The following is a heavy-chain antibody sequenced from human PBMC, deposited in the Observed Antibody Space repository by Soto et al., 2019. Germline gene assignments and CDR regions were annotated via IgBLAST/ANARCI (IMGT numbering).Heavy chain of an antibody. CDR2: ISDDGSNK. Sequence: GWSLRLSCASSVFTFINYGMHWVRQAPGKGLEWVAFISDDGSNKYYADSMKGRLTMSRDNSKRTLYLQMSSLRVEDTAVYYCTKRRNVLRFLEWSSGMEVWGQGTTVTVSS. CDR1: VFTFINYG. J-gene: IGHJ6*02. CDR3: TKRRNVLRFLEWSSGMEV. V-gene: IGHV3-30*18. D-gene: IGHD3-3*01.